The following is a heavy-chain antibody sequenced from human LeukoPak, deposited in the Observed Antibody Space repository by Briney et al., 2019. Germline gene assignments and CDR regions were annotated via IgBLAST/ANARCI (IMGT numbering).Heavy chain of an antibody. D-gene: IGHD4-11*01. CDR2: ISSSGGTI. Sequence: GGSLRLSCAASGFTFSSYEMNWVRQAPGKGLEWVSYISSSGGTIYYADSVKGRFTISRDNAKNSLYLQMNSLRAEDTAVYYCARESTTVTGYFDYWGQGTLVTVSS. J-gene: IGHJ4*02. CDR1: GFTFSSYE. V-gene: IGHV3-48*03. CDR3: ARESTTVTGYFDY.